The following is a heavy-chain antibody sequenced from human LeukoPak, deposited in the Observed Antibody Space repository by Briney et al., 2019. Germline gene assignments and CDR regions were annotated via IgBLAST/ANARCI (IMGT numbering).Heavy chain of an antibody. V-gene: IGHV4-4*02. J-gene: IGHJ4*02. CDR1: GGSISSSNW. CDR2: IYHSGST. CDR3: ASPEDYDSSGYYFRFDY. Sequence: SGTLSLTCAVSGGSISSSNWWSWVRQPPGKGLEWIGEIYHSGSTIYNPSLKSRVTISVDKSKNQFSLKLSSVTAADTAVYYCASPEDYDSSGYYFRFDYWGQGTLVTVSS. D-gene: IGHD3-22*01.